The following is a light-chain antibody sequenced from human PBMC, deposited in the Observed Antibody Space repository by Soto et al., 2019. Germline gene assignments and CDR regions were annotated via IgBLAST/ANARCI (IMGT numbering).Light chain of an antibody. CDR2: EVS. V-gene: IGLV2-14*01. Sequence: QSALTQPASVSGSPGQSITVSCTGTSGDVAGYVSRYQQHPGKAPKLMIYEVSIRPSGVSNRFSASKSGNTASLTISGLQAEDEADYYCSSYTSSNTLVFGTGTKLTVL. J-gene: IGLJ1*01. CDR1: SGDVAGY. CDR3: SSYTSSNTLV.